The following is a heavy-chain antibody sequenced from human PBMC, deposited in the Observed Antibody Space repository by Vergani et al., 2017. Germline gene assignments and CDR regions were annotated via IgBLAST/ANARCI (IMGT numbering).Heavy chain of an antibody. J-gene: IGHJ4*02. CDR3: ASEGVLTGAVDGFDF. CDR1: GFTFSSYA. CDR2: ISYDGSNK. D-gene: IGHD2-8*02. V-gene: IGHV3-30-3*01. Sequence: VQLVESGGGVVQPGRSLRLSCAASGFTFSSYAMHWVRQAPGKGLEWVAVISYDGSNKYSADSVKGRFTISRDNSKNTLYLQMNSLRAEDTAVYYCASEGVLTGAVDGFDFWGQGTLVTVSS.